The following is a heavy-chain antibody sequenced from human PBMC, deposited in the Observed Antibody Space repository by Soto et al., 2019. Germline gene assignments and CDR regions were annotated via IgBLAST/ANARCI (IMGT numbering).Heavy chain of an antibody. D-gene: IGHD3-3*01. J-gene: IGHJ5*02. CDR1: GGTFSSYA. Sequence: GASVEVSCKASGGTFSSYAISWVRQARGQGLEWMGGIIPIFGTANYAQKLQGRVTMTTDTSTSTAYMELRSLRSDDTAVYYCARADFWSGYLRTWFDPWGQSTLVTVSS. CDR3: ARADFWSGYLRTWFDP. V-gene: IGHV1-69*05. CDR2: IIPIFGTA.